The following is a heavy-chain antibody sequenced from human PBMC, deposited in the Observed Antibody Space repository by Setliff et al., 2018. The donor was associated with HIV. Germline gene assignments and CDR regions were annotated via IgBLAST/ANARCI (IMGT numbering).Heavy chain of an antibody. CDR1: GGSFGVYR. CDR2: IDSSGTT. J-gene: IGHJ5*02. V-gene: IGHV4-4*07. D-gene: IGHD3-10*01. Sequence: PSETLSLTCTISGGSFGVYRWSWIRQFAGRGLEWIGRIDSSGTTDYKPSLKGRVAISVDTSRNQFSLRVTSVTAADTAVYFCARDRHSSGLGSYGPWGPGILVTVSS. CDR3: ARDRHSSGLGSYGP.